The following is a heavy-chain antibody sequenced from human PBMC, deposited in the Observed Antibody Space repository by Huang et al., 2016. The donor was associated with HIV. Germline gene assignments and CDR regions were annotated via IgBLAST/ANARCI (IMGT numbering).Heavy chain of an antibody. Sequence: QVQLVQSGAEVKKPGSSVKVSCKASGGTFKTYAISWVRQAPGQGLEGMGGSGPLFDQTHYAQDFQDRVTFTADESTSTMYMEIRRLRLDDTAVYYCAGPHYYDDGGHHWYFDVWGRGTLVTVSS. D-gene: IGHD3-22*01. CDR1: GGTFKTYA. CDR2: SGPLFDQT. V-gene: IGHV1-69*13. J-gene: IGHJ2*01. CDR3: AGPHYYDDGGHHWYFDV.